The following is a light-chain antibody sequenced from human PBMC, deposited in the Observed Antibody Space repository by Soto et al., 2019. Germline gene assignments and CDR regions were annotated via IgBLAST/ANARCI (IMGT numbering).Light chain of an antibody. CDR3: AAWDDSLNGRYV. V-gene: IGLV1-44*01. Sequence: QSVLTQPTSASGTPGQRVTISCSGSSSNIGSNTVNWYQQLPRTAPKLPIYSNNQRPSGVPDRFSGSKFGTSASLDISGLQSEDEADYYCAAWDDSLNGRYVFGTGTKLTVL. CDR2: SNN. CDR1: SSNIGSNT. J-gene: IGLJ1*01.